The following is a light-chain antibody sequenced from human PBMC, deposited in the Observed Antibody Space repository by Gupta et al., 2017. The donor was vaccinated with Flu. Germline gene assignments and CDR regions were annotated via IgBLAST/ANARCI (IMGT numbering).Light chain of an antibody. V-gene: IGKV1-39*01. Sequence: DLQMNQSPSSLSASVGDRVTITCRASPSISTYLNWYQQKPGRAPKLLISAAASLQSAVPSRFIGRGSGTVCTLTISSLQLEDVVIYYCQQTYNIPWTFGQGTKVEIE. CDR2: AAA. J-gene: IGKJ1*01. CDR3: QQTYNIPWT. CDR1: PSISTY.